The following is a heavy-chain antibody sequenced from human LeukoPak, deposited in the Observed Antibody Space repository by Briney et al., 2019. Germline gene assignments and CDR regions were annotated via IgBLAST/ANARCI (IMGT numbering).Heavy chain of an antibody. D-gene: IGHD3-16*01. CDR3: ARASWVSSTDAVR. CDR2: MWGSGET. Sequence: GGSLRLSCAASGLRFSRFAMSWVRQGPARGLEWVSSMWGSGETFYAGSLKGRFTLSSDSSRNTVYFQLNNLRVKDTANYSSARASWVSSTDAVRWGQGTLVTVSS. J-gene: IGHJ4*02. CDR1: GLRFSRFA. V-gene: IGHV3-23*01.